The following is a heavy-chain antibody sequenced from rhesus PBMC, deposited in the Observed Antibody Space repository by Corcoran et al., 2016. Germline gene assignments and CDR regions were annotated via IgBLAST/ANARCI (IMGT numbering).Heavy chain of an antibody. V-gene: IGHV4-65*01. CDR1: GGSVSSSNW. Sequence: QVQLQESGPGLVKPSETLSLTCAVSGGSVSSSNWWSWIRQPPGKGLEWIGDISGSSGSTYYNPSRKSRVTISTDTSKNQFSLKLSSVTAADAAVYYCARDLTSGSYYFDYWGQGVLVTVSS. J-gene: IGHJ4*01. CDR3: ARDLTSGSYYFDY. CDR2: ISGSSGST. D-gene: IGHD3-16*01.